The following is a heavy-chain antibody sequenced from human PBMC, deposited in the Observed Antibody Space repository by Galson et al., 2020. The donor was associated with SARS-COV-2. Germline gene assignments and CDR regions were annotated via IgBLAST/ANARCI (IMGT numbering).Heavy chain of an antibody. V-gene: IGHV4-30-4*01. Sequence: SETLSLTCTVSGGSISSGDYYWSWIRHPPGKGLEWLGYIYYSGSTYYNPSLKSRVTISVDTSKNQFSLKLSSVTAADTAVYYCARGPDVLRYFDWFGYWGQGTLVTVSS. CDR2: IYYSGST. CDR3: ARGPDVLRYFDWFGY. J-gene: IGHJ4*02. D-gene: IGHD3-9*01. CDR1: GGSISSGDYY.